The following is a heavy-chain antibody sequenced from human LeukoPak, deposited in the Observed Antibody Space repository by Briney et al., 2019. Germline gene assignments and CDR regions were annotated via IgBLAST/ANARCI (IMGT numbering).Heavy chain of an antibody. CDR1: GLPFSNYA. J-gene: IGHJ4*02. V-gene: IGHV3-23*01. Sequence: PGGSLRLSCAASGLPFSNYAMSWVRQAPGKGLDWVLVITGSGGNTYYADSVKGRFTISRDNSKNTLYLQMNSLRAEDTAVYYCAKGSAVAGPGKYYLDYWGQGTLVTVSS. D-gene: IGHD6-19*01. CDR2: ITGSGGNT. CDR3: AKGSAVAGPGKYYLDY.